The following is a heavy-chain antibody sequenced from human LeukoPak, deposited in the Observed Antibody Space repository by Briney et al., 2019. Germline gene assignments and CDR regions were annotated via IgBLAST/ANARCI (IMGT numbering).Heavy chain of an antibody. Sequence: PSETLSLTCTVSGGSISSSSYYWGWIRQPPGKGLEWIGSIYYSGSTYYNPSLKSRVTISVDTSKNQFSLKLSSVTAADTAVYYCARGSSGRLYYYYYMDVWGKGTTVTVSS. V-gene: IGHV4-39*07. D-gene: IGHD6-19*01. CDR1: GGSISSSSYY. CDR3: ARGSSGRLYYYYYMDV. CDR2: IYYSGST. J-gene: IGHJ6*03.